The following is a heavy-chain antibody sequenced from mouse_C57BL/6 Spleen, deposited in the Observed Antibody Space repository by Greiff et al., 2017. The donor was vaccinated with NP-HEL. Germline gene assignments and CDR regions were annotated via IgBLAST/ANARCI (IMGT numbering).Heavy chain of an antibody. J-gene: IGHJ2*01. CDR2: IYPGNSDT. V-gene: IGHV1-5*01. Sequence: DVQLQQSGTVLARPGASVKMSCKTSGYTFTSYWMHWVKQRPGQGLEWIGAIYPGNSDTSYNQKFKGKAKLTAVTSASTAYMELSSLTNEDSAVYYCTKYSTNGGDLDYWGQGTTLTVSS. CDR1: GYTFTSYW. D-gene: IGHD2-5*01. CDR3: TKYSTNGGDLDY.